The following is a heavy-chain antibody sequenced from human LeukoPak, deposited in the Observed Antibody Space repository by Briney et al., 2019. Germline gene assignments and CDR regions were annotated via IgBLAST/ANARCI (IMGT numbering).Heavy chain of an antibody. Sequence: SETLSLTCTVSGGSISGYYWTWIRQPPGKGLEWIGQIYYTGSTDYNPSLKSRVTISGDTSKNQFSLTLSSVTAADTAVYYCARYGKEGGYNYDYWGQGTLVTVSS. D-gene: IGHD5-24*01. CDR1: GGSISGYY. CDR2: IYYTGST. J-gene: IGHJ4*02. V-gene: IGHV4-59*08. CDR3: ARYGKEGGYNYDY.